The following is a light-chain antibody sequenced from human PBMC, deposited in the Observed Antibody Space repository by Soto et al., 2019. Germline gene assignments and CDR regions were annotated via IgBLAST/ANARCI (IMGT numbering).Light chain of an antibody. V-gene: IGKV3D-20*02. CDR2: GAS. CDR1: QSVSSSY. J-gene: IGKJ5*01. CDR3: QQRKHWPPIT. Sequence: EIVLTQSPGTLSLSPGERATLSCRASQSVSSSYLAWYQQKPGQAPRLLIYGASSRATGIPDRFSGSGSGTVFTLTIGSLEPEDSAVYYCQQRKHWPPITFGQGTRLEIK.